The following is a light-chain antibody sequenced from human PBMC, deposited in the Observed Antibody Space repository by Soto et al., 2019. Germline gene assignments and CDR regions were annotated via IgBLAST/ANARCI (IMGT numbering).Light chain of an antibody. CDR3: RQAKRFPFT. J-gene: IGKJ3*01. Sequence: DIQMTQSPSSLSASVGDRVTITCRASQDINSWLAWYQQKPEEAPKLLIYVASSLQNGVPSRFSGSGSGTSFTITISNLQPEYFPTYHWRQAKRFPFTFCPGTKVEIK. CDR2: VAS. V-gene: IGKV1D-12*01. CDR1: QDINSW.